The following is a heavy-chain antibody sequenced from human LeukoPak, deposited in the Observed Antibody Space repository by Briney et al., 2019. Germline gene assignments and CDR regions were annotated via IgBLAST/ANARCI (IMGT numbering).Heavy chain of an antibody. J-gene: IGHJ4*02. CDR1: GGSISSSGYY. V-gene: IGHV4-30-2*01. CDR3: ARWADY. CDR2: IYHDGTT. Sequence: SETLSLTCTVSGGSISSSGYYWSWIRQPPGKGLEWIGYIYHDGTTYYNPSLKSRVTISVDRSKNQLSLQLTSVTAADTAVYYCARWADYWGQGTLDTVSS.